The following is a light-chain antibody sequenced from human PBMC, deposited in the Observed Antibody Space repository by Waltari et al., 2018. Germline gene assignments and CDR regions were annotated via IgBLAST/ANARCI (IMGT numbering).Light chain of an antibody. Sequence: IVMTQSPAILSVSPGERATHSCRASQSISTNLAWYQHKTGQAPRLLIHGASTRATGIPARFSGSGSGTEFTLTISSLQSEDFAVYYCQQYNYWPRFTFGPGTKVDIK. J-gene: IGKJ3*01. CDR2: GAS. CDR3: QQYNYWPRFT. CDR1: QSISTN. V-gene: IGKV3-15*01.